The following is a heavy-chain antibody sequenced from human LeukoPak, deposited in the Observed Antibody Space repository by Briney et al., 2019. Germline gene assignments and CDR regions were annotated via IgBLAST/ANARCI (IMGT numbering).Heavy chain of an antibody. CDR1: GFTFSSYA. CDR3: ARTGSLDY. J-gene: IGHJ4*02. D-gene: IGHD1-26*01. CDR2: ISYDGSNK. Sequence: GSLRLSCAASGFTFSSYAMHWVRQAPGKGLEWVAVISYDGSNKYYADSVKGRFTISRDNSMNTLYLQMNSLRAEDTAVYYCARTGSLDYWGQGTLVTVSS. V-gene: IGHV3-30-3*01.